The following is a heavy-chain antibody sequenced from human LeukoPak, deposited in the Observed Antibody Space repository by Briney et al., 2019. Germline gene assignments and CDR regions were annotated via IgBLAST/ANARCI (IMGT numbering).Heavy chain of an antibody. CDR3: ARELASLGTGYFDL. V-gene: IGHV3-23*01. CDR2: ITGSSTWT. CDR1: GFTFGTYG. D-gene: IGHD7-27*01. Sequence: GGSLRLSCEASGFTFGTYGMTWVRQAPGKGLEWVSGITGSSTWTYYADSVRGRFTISRDNSKNTLHLQMNNLTADDTAIYYCARELASLGTGYFDLWGRGTLVTVSS. J-gene: IGHJ2*01.